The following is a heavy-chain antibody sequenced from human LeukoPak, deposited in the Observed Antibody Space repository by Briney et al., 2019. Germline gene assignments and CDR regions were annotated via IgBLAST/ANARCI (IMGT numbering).Heavy chain of an antibody. J-gene: IGHJ4*02. CDR3: AKDRIRSGYDTNFDY. CDR2: ISGSGGST. D-gene: IGHD5-12*01. Sequence: GGSLRLSCAASGFTFSGYAMSWVRQAPGKGLEWVSAISGSGGSTYYADSVKGRFTISRDNSKNTLYLQMNSLRAEDTAVYYCAKDRIRSGYDTNFDYWGQGTLVTVSS. CDR1: GFTFSGYA. V-gene: IGHV3-23*01.